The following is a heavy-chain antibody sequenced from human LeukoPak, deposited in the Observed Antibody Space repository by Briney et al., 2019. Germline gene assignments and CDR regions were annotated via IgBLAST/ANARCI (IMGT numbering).Heavy chain of an antibody. CDR3: AKAGGWFGELLQTSADNWFDP. V-gene: IGHV3-23*01. D-gene: IGHD3-10*01. J-gene: IGHJ5*02. Sequence: GGSLRLSCAASGFTFSSYAMSWVRQAPGKGLEWVSAISGSGGSTYYADSVKGRFTISRDNSKNTLYLQMNSLRAEDTAVYYCAKAGGWFGELLQTSADNWFDPWGQGTLVTVSS. CDR2: ISGSGGST. CDR1: GFTFSSYA.